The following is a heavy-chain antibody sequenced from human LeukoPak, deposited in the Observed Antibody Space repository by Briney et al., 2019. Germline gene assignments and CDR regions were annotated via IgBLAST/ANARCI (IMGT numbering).Heavy chain of an antibody. CDR2: INSDGSST. V-gene: IGHV3-74*01. CDR3: ARGGRGRYFDWLPPDY. Sequence: GGSLRLSCAASGFTFSSYSMNWVRQAPGKGLVWVSRINSDGSSTSYADSVKGRFTISRDNAKNTLYLQMNSLRAEDTAVYYCARGGRGRYFDWLPPDYWGQGTLVTVSS. J-gene: IGHJ4*02. D-gene: IGHD3-9*01. CDR1: GFTFSSYS.